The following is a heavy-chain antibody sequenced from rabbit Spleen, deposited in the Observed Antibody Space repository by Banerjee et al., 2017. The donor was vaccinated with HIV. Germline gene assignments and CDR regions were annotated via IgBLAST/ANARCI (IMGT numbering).Heavy chain of an antibody. D-gene: IGHD1-1*01. V-gene: IGHV1S40*01. CDR1: GFSFSSNYY. CDR2: IYPITETT. J-gene: IGHJ4*01. Sequence: QSLEESGGDLVKPGASLTLTCTASGFSFSSNYYMCWVRQAPGKGLECIACIYPITETTYYANWVNGRFTISKTSPTTVTLQVTSLTAADTATYFCARGYVTSGWYNNLWGPGTLVTVS. CDR3: ARGYVTSGWYNNL.